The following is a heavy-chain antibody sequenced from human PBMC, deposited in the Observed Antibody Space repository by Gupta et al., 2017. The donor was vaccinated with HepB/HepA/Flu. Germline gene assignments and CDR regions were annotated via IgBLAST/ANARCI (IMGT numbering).Heavy chain of an antibody. CDR2: VANEGRDK. V-gene: IGHV3-30*03. Sequence: QVQLVESGGGVVQPGRSLRLSCAASGFTFSNYGMHWLRQAPGKGLEWVEVVANEGRDKKLADSLKGRFTTPRDNSKNPRNLQWTGRGVEDPVVNYCAREVAGAVAKSSFASWGQGPWFTVSP. D-gene: IGHD2-21*01. J-gene: IGHJ4*02. CDR3: AREVAGAVAKSSFAS. CDR1: GFTFSNYG.